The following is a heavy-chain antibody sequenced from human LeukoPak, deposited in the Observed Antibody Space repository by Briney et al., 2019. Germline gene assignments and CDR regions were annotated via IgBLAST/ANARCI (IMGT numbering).Heavy chain of an antibody. CDR2: IIPIFGTA. Sequence: ASVKVSCKASGGTFSSYAISWVRQAPGQGLEWMGGIIPIFGTANYAQKFQGRVTITADESTSTAYMELSSLRSEDTAVYYCARAGKLERRTPYYNYYMDVWGKGTTVTISS. J-gene: IGHJ6*03. CDR3: ARAGKLERRTPYYNYYMDV. V-gene: IGHV1-69*13. D-gene: IGHD1-1*01. CDR1: GGTFSSYA.